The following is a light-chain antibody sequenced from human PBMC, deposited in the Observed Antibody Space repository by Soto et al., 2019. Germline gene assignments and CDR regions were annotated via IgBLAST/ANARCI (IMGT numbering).Light chain of an antibody. CDR2: GAS. CDR1: QRVSSSY. J-gene: IGKJ2*01. CDR3: QHYGSSPYT. V-gene: IGKV3-20*01. Sequence: EIVLTQSPGTLSLSPGERATLSCRASQRVSSSYLAWYQQKPGQAPRLLIYGASSRATGIPDRFSGSGSGTDFTLTIGRLEPEDFVVYFCQHYGSSPYTFGQGNKLEIK.